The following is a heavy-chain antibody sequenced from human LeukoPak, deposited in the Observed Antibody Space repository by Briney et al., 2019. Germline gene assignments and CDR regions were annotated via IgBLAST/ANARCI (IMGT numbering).Heavy chain of an antibody. D-gene: IGHD3-10*01. J-gene: IGHJ6*03. CDR1: GFTFNTYA. CDR2: ISRSGGST. Sequence: GGSLRLSCAASGFTFNTYAMSWVRQAPGKGLEWVSAISRSGGSTYYADSVRGRFTISRDNSKNTLYLQMDSLRAEDTAVYYCAKALLWPGERPGYYYYYMDVWGKGTTVTISS. CDR3: AKALLWPGERPGYYYYYMDV. V-gene: IGHV3-23*01.